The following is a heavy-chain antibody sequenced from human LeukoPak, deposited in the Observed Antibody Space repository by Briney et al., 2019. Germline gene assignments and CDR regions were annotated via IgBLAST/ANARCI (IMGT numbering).Heavy chain of an antibody. D-gene: IGHD6-13*01. CDR3: ARNIAVAGDDY. Sequence: GGSLRLSCAASGFTFSSYTMHWVRQAPGKGLEYVSAISTNGGRTSYANSVKGRFTISRDNSKNTLYLQMGSLRAEDLVVYYCARNIAVAGDDYWGRGTLVTVSS. CDR1: GFTFSSYT. J-gene: IGHJ4*02. CDR2: ISTNGGRT. V-gene: IGHV3-64*01.